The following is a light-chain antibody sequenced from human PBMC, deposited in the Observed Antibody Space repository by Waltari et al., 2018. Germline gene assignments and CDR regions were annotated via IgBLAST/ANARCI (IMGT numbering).Light chain of an antibody. CDR2: EES. CDR3: QHYKNYPRT. V-gene: IGKV1-5*03. Sequence: DIQMTQSPSTLSAAVGDRVTITSRASQSISSWLAWYQQKPGNAPKLLIYEESNLQSGVPSRFSGSGSGTEFTLTISSLQPDDFATYFCQHYKNYPRTFGQGTKVEIK. CDR1: QSISSW. J-gene: IGKJ1*01.